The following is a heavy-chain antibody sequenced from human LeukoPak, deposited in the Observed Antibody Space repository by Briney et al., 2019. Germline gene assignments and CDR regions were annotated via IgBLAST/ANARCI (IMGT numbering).Heavy chain of an antibody. J-gene: IGHJ4*02. Sequence: SETLSLTCSVSNGSISSYFWSCIRQPAGKGLEWIGRIHTSGTTNYNPSLKGRVTLSVDTSKSQFSLELSSVTAADTAVYYCAREETTRSQRAFDYWGQGTLVTVSS. CDR2: IHTSGTT. D-gene: IGHD1-7*01. CDR1: NGSISSYF. V-gene: IGHV4-4*07. CDR3: AREETTRSQRAFDY.